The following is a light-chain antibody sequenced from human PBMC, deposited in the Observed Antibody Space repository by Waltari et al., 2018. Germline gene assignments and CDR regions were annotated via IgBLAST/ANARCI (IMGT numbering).Light chain of an antibody. J-gene: IGKJ1*01. CDR2: KVS. Sequence: DVVMTQSPLSLPVTLGQAAFIPCRSSQSLLYSDGKTYLSWFQQRPGQSPRRLIYKVSARDSGVPDRFGGSGSGTEFALHINRVEAEDVGVYYCMQGTHWPWTFGPGTKVEIK. CDR3: MQGTHWPWT. CDR1: QSLLYSDGKTY. V-gene: IGKV2-30*01.